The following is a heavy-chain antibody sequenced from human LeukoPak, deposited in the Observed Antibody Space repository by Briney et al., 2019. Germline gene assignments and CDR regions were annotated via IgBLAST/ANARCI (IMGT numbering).Heavy chain of an antibody. J-gene: IGHJ5*02. CDR2: ISYSGST. Sequence: KSSQTLSLTCTVSGGSISSGSYYWSWIRQPAGKGLEWIGYISYSGSTNYNPSLKSRVTISVDTSKNQFSLKLTSVTAADTAVYYCARDSSSSWSWFDPWGQGTLVTVSS. CDR3: ARDSSSSWSWFDP. V-gene: IGHV4-61*10. D-gene: IGHD6-13*01. CDR1: GGSISSGSYY.